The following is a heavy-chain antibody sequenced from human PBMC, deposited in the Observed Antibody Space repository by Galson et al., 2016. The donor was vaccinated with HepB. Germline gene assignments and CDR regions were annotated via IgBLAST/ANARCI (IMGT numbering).Heavy chain of an antibody. CDR1: GFSVSAKY. V-gene: IGHV3-53*01. Sequence: SLRLSCAASGFSVSAKYMSWVRQAPGKGLEWVSLIYSGGTTYYADSVKGRFTISRDSTTNTLFLQMNNLRVEDTAGYYCAREDTTMEEFDVWGQGTLVTVSS. CDR2: IYSGGTT. D-gene: IGHD5-18*01. J-gene: IGHJ4*02. CDR3: AREDTTMEEFDV.